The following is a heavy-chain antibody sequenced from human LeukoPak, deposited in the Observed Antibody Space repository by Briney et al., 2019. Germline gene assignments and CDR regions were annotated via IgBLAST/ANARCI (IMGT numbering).Heavy chain of an antibody. V-gene: IGHV4-59*01. D-gene: IGHD5-12*01. J-gene: IGHJ4*02. Sequence: SESLSLTCTVSGGSISSYYWSWIRQPPGKGLGWIGDIYYSGSTNYNPSLKSRVTISVDTSKNQFSLKLSSVTAADTAVYCCARNILATTNYFDYWGQGTLVAVSS. CDR1: GGSISSYY. CDR3: ARNILATTNYFDY. CDR2: IYYSGST.